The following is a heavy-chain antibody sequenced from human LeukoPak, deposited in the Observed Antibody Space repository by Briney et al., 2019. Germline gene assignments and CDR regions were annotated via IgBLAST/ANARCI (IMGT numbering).Heavy chain of an antibody. CDR1: GGSISSGGYY. D-gene: IGHD1-26*01. CDR2: IFYSGSTYYSGNT. Sequence: PSQTLSLTCTVSGGSISSGGYYWSWIRQHPGKGLEWIGNIFYSGSTYYSGNTFYNPSLKSRVTISADTSKNQFSLKLTSVTAADTAVYYCARGGIILGATVNGYYFDYWGQGTLVTVSS. CDR3: ARGGIILGATVNGYYFDY. V-gene: IGHV4-31*03. J-gene: IGHJ4*02.